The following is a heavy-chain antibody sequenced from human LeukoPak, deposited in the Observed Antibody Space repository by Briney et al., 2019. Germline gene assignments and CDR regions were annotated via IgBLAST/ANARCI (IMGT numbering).Heavy chain of an antibody. V-gene: IGHV4-38-2*01. J-gene: IGHJ4*02. CDR1: GFTFSIYA. CDR2: IYDSGNT. D-gene: IGHD3/OR15-3a*01. CDR3: AKRAYGTGFGY. Sequence: GSLRLSCAASGFTFSIYAMSWVRQAPGKGLEWIGTIYDSGNTFYNPSLKSRVTISADTSKSQFSLKLNSVTAADTAVYYCAKRAYGTGFGYWGQGILVTVSS.